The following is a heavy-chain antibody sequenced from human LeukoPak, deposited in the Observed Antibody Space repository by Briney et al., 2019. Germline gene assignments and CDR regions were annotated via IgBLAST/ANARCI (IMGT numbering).Heavy chain of an antibody. CDR2: ISYDGSKK. V-gene: IGHV3-30*18. D-gene: IGHD2-15*01. Sequence: GGSLRLSCAASGFTFSSYGMHWVRQAPGKGLEWVAVISYDGSKKYYADSVKGRFTISGDYSKNTLYLQMNSLRAEDTAVYYCAKDSHSGGSCCDYWGQGTLVTVSS. CDR1: GFTFSSYG. J-gene: IGHJ4*02. CDR3: AKDSHSGGSCCDY.